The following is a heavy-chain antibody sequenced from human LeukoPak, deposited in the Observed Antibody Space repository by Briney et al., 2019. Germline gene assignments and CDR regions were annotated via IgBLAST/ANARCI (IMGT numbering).Heavy chain of an antibody. Sequence: SETLSLTCTVSGAPISSYYWSWIRQPPGKGLEWIGYIYYSGSTNYNPSLKSRVTISVDTSKNQFSLKLSSVTAADTAVYYCARSRVYGGSFDYWGQGTLVTVSS. CDR2: IYYSGST. J-gene: IGHJ4*02. CDR1: GAPISSYY. V-gene: IGHV4-59*08. CDR3: ARSRVYGGSFDY. D-gene: IGHD5-12*01.